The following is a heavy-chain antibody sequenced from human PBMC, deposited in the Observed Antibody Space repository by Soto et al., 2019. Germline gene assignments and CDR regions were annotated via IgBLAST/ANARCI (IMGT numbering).Heavy chain of an antibody. D-gene: IGHD3-10*01. V-gene: IGHV4-61*01. CDR3: ARVRVNYYGSGSYCDY. CDR1: GGSVSSGSYY. Sequence: SETLSLTCTVSGGSVSSGSYYWSWIRQPPGKGLEWIGYIYYSGSTNYNPSLKSRVTISVDTSKNQFSLKLSSVTAADTAVYYCARVRVNYYGSGSYCDYWGQGTLVTVSS. CDR2: IYYSGST. J-gene: IGHJ4*02.